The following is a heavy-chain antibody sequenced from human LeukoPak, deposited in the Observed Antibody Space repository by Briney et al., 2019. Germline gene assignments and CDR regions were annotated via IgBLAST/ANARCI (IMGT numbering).Heavy chain of an antibody. V-gene: IGHV3-30*18. D-gene: IGHD5-18*01. CDR3: AKDIRGYSYGYLDY. CDR2: ISYDGSNK. Sequence: GRSLRLSCAASGFTFSSYGMHWVRQAPGKGLEWVAVISYDGSNKCYADSVKGRFTISRDNSKNTLYLQMNSLRAEDTAVYYCAKDIRGYSYGYLDYWGQGTLVTVSS. CDR1: GFTFSSYG. J-gene: IGHJ4*02.